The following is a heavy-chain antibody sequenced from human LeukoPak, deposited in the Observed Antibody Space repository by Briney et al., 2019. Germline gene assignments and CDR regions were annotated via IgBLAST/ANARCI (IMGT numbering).Heavy chain of an antibody. D-gene: IGHD3-16*02. CDR1: GYTFTSYY. CDR2: INPSGGST. V-gene: IGHV1-46*01. CDR3: ARGTGDYDYVWGSYPLFDY. J-gene: IGHJ4*02. Sequence: ASVKVSCKASGYTFTSYYMHWVRQAPGQGLEWMGIINPSGGSTSYAQKFQGRVTMTRDMSASTAYMELSSLRSEDMAVYYCARGTGDYDYVWGSYPLFDYWGQGTLVTVSS.